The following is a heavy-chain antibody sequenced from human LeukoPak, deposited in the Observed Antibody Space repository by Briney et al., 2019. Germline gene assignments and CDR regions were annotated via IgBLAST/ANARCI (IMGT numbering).Heavy chain of an antibody. J-gene: IGHJ4*02. D-gene: IGHD2-2*01. Sequence: GGSLRLSCAASGFTFSSYSMNWVRQAPGRGLEWVSFISSSSDYIYYADSVKGRITISRDNAKNSLYLQMNSLRAEDTAVYYCARVGYCSSTSCPYGPFDYWGQGTLVTVSS. CDR2: ISSSSDYI. V-gene: IGHV3-21*04. CDR3: ARVGYCSSTSCPYGPFDY. CDR1: GFTFSSYS.